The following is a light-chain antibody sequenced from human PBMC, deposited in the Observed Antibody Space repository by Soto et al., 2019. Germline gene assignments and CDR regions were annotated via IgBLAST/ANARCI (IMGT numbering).Light chain of an antibody. CDR3: ISYTVSRSYV. V-gene: IGLV2-14*01. CDR2: SVS. Sequence: QSALTQPASVSGSPGQSITISCSGTSSDIGTYDHVAWFQQFPGKTPKLVIYSVSDRPSGVSYRFSGSKSGNTASLTISGLQADDEADYYCISYTVSRSYVFGNGTKLTV. CDR1: SSDIGTYDH. J-gene: IGLJ1*01.